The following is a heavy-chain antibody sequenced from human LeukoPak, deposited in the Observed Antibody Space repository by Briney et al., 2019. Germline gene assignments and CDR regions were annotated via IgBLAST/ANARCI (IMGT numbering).Heavy chain of an antibody. V-gene: IGHV4-59*08. CDR1: ADSLTSHF. D-gene: IGHD5-24*01. CDR2: VFHSGTT. Sequence: SYTLSLTCNVSADSLTSHFWSWIRQTPGKGLEWIGYVFHSGTTNYSPSLKSRVTISLDTSKKLFYLRLASVTAADTAVYYCARRMATVTDAFDIWGRGTMVSVSS. CDR3: ARRMATVTDAFDI. J-gene: IGHJ3*02.